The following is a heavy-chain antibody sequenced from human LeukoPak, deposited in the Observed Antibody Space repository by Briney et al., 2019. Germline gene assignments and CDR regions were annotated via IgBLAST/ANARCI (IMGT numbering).Heavy chain of an antibody. J-gene: IGHJ4*02. CDR3: ARDRPTGYHDY. V-gene: IGHV4-38-2*02. Sequence: SETLSLTCTVSGYSITSGYYWGWTRPPPGKGLEGIGNINHSGTTYYNPSLNSRVTISVDTSNNQFSLRLNSVTAADTAVYYCARDRPTGYHDYWGQGTLVTVSS. CDR1: GYSITSGYY. D-gene: IGHD3-9*01. CDR2: INHSGTT.